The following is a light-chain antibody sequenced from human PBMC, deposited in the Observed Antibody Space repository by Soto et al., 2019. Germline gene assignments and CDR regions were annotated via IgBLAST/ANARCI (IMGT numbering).Light chain of an antibody. CDR1: QTISSW. Sequence: DIQMTQSPSTLSGSVGDRVTITCRASQTISSWLAWYQQKPGKAPNLLIYDASSLESGVPSRFSGSRSGTEFTLTISSLQPDDFATYYCQQYESYSTFGQGTKVDIK. J-gene: IGKJ1*01. CDR3: QQYESYST. CDR2: DAS. V-gene: IGKV1-5*01.